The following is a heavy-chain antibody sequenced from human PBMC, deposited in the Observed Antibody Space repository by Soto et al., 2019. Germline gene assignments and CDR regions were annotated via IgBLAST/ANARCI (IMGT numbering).Heavy chain of an antibody. CDR2: ISSTGSST. D-gene: IGHD1-1*01. J-gene: IGHJ4*02. V-gene: IGHV3-23*01. Sequence: EVQLLESGGSLVQRGGSLRLSCAASGFTFSNYAMTWVRQAPGKGLEWVSLISSTGSSTYYADSVKGRFTISRDNSKNTLSLQINSLRAEDTAVYYCAKSLRTAAFDYWGQGALVTVFS. CDR3: AKSLRTAAFDY. CDR1: GFTFSNYA.